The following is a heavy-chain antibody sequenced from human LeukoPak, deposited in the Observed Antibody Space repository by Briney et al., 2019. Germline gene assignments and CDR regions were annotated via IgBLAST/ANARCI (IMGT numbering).Heavy chain of an antibody. CDR2: ISSSSSYI. D-gene: IGHD3-10*01. V-gene: IGHV3-21*04. CDR3: ARGYGSGSIFDY. CDR1: GFTFSSYS. Sequence: GGSLRLSCAASGFTFSSYSMNWVRQAPGKGLEWVSSISSSSSYIYYADSVKGRFTISRENAKNSLYLQMNSLRAEDTAVYYCARGYGSGSIFDYWGQGTLVTVSS. J-gene: IGHJ4*02.